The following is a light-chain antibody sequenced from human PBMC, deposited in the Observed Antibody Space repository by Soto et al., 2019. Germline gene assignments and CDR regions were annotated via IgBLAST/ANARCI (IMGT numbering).Light chain of an antibody. CDR1: QSLNNR. CDR3: HQYKTFST. J-gene: IGKJ1*01. V-gene: IGKV1-5*01. CDR2: DAS. Sequence: DIQMTQSTYTLSASVGDRVTITCRASQSLNNRSAWYPQNPGKAPKLLIYDASTLESGVSSRFSGTGSETECTLTITDLQADDLATYFCHQYKTFSTFGQGTNVDIK.